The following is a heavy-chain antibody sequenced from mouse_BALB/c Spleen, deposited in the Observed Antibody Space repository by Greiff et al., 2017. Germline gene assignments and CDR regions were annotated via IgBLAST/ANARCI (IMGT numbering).Heavy chain of an antibody. CDR1: GFTFSSYA. V-gene: IGHV5-6-5*01. CDR2: ISSGGST. D-gene: IGHD2-4*01. CDR3: ARGGGDYLYYAMDY. J-gene: IGHJ4*01. Sequence: EVQGVESGGGLVKPGGSLKLSCAASGFTFSSYAMSWVRQTPEKRLEWVASISSGGSTYYPDSVKGRFTISRDNARNILYLQMSSLRSEDTAMYYCARGGGDYLYYAMDYWGQGTSVTVSS.